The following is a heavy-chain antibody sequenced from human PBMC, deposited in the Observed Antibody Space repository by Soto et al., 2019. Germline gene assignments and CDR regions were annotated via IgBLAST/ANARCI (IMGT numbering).Heavy chain of an antibody. CDR3: ARSLSDYYDSSGYLAY. Sequence: SETLSLTCTVSGGSISSSSYYWGWIRQPPGKGLEWIGSIYYSGSTHYNPSLKSRVTISVDTSKNQFSLKLSSVTAADTAVYYCARSLSDYYDSSGYLAYWGRGTLVTVSS. CDR2: IYYSGST. CDR1: GGSISSSSYY. D-gene: IGHD3-22*01. J-gene: IGHJ4*02. V-gene: IGHV4-39*01.